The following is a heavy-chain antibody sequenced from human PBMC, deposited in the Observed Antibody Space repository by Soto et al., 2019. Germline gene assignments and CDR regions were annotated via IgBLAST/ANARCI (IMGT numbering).Heavy chain of an antibody. D-gene: IGHD3-10*01. J-gene: IGHJ4*02. V-gene: IGHV4-39*01. CDR3: ATLRGLGEVSPYFDS. CDR1: GGSISSNYYY. Sequence: PSETLSLTCTVSGGSISSNYYYRGWIRQPPGKGLEWIATIYYTGTTNFNPSLKSRVTISMDTSKNQFSLKLRSVTAADTAFYYCATLRGLGEVSPYFDSWGQGTLVTVSS. CDR2: IYYTGTT.